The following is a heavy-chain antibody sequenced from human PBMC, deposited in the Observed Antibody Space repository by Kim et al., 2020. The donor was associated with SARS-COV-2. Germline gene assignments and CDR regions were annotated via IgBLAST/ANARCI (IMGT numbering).Heavy chain of an antibody. CDR3: ARHRREWLQTIPSYFAY. V-gene: IGHV4-39*01. CDR1: GGSISSSSYY. D-gene: IGHD5-12*01. CDR2: IYYSGST. J-gene: IGHJ4*02. Sequence: SETLSLTCTVSGGSISSSSYYWGWIRQPPGKGLEWIGSIYYSGSTYYNPSLKSRVTISVDTSKNQFSLKLSSVTAADTAVYYCARHRREWLQTIPSYFAYWGQGTLVTVSS.